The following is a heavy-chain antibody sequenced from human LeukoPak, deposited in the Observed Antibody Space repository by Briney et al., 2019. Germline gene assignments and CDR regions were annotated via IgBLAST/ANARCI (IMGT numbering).Heavy chain of an antibody. J-gene: IGHJ4*02. Sequence: PGGSLRLSCAASGFTVSSNYMSWVRQAPGKGLEWVSVIYSGGSTYYADSVKGRFTISRDNSKNTLYLQMNSLRAEDTAVYYCARDQGSGWYGVLFDYWGQGTLVTVSS. CDR1: GFTVSSNY. V-gene: IGHV3-66*01. D-gene: IGHD6-19*01. CDR3: ARDQGSGWYGVLFDY. CDR2: IYSGGST.